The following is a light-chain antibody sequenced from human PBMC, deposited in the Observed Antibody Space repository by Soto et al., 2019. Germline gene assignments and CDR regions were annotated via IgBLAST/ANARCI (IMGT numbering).Light chain of an antibody. CDR3: QQYYTTLT. CDR1: QSVLYSSDNKNY. V-gene: IGKV4-1*01. CDR2: WAS. J-gene: IGKJ4*01. Sequence: DIVMTQSPDSLAVSLGERATINCKSSQSVLYSSDNKNYLAWYQQKPGQPPKLLIYWASTRDSGVPDRFSGSGSGADFTLTISSLQAEDVAVYYCQQYYTTLTFGGGTRVRSN.